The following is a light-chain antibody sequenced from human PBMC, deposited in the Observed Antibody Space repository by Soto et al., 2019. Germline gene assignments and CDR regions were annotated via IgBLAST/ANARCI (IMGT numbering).Light chain of an antibody. J-gene: IGKJ1*01. V-gene: IGKV1-8*01. Sequence: AVLLTQSPSSFSASTGDRATITCRASQDIHNYLAWYQQVPGKAPKLLLYSASILQTGVPSRFSGRGSGTDYTLTIAGLQSEDFATYFCQHYYNYPGTFGKGTTVE. CDR1: QDIHNY. CDR3: QHYYNYPGT. CDR2: SAS.